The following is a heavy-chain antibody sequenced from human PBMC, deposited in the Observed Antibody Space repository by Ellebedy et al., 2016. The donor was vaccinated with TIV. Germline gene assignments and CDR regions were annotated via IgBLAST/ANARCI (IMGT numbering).Heavy chain of an antibody. CDR2: IIWNSGDT. CDR1: GFNFHDHG. V-gene: IGHV3-9*01. D-gene: IGHD4/OR15-4a*01. Sequence: PGGSLRLSCVGSGFNFHDHGMHWVRQVAGKGLEWVSGIIWNSGDTGQADSVKGRFTISRDNSKNSLYLQMNSLRAEDTALYYCVRDMSPGGAYYWGQGTLVTVSS. CDR3: VRDMSPGGAYY. J-gene: IGHJ4*02.